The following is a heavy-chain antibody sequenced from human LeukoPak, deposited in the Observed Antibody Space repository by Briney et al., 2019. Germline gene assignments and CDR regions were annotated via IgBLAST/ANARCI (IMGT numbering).Heavy chain of an antibody. CDR1: GGSISSSSYY. CDR3: AIYYYGSGSCYDY. CDR2: IYYSGST. V-gene: IGHV4-39*01. D-gene: IGHD3-10*01. J-gene: IGHJ4*02. Sequence: SETLSLTCTVSGGSISSSSYYWGWIRQPPGKGLEWIGSIYYSGSTYYNPSLKSRVTISVDTSKNQFSLKLSSVTAADTAVYYCAIYYYGSGSCYDYWGQGTLVTVSS.